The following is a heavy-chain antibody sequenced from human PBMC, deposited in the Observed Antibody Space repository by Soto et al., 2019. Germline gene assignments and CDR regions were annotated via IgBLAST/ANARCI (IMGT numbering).Heavy chain of an antibody. CDR2: ITPMFGTT. V-gene: IGHV1-69*18. D-gene: IGHD1-26*01. J-gene: IGHJ4*02. Sequence: QVQLVQSGAEVKKPGSSVKVSCKASGGTFRSYAVSWVRQAPGQGLEWMGTITPMFGTTNYAQKFQGGLTITADESSSTAYMELSSLRSEDTAVYYCAKDFLLGGSYPRGGQGTLVTVSS. CDR3: AKDFLLGGSYPR. CDR1: GGTFRSYA.